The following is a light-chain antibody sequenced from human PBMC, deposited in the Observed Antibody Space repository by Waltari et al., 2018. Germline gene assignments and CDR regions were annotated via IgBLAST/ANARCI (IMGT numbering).Light chain of an antibody. CDR2: GNS. CDR1: SSNIGPGYD. J-gene: IGLJ1*01. CDR3: QSHDSRLSGYV. Sequence: QPVLPHPPSVSAAPGQRVTISCTGSSSNIGPGYDVRWYQQLPGTAPKLLIYGNSHRPSGVADRFSGSKSGTSASLAITGLQAQDEADYYCQSHDSRLSGYVFGTGTKVTVL. V-gene: IGLV1-40*01.